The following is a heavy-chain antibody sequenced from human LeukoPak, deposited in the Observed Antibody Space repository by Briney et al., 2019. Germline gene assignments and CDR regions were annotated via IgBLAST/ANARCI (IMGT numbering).Heavy chain of an antibody. D-gene: IGHD3-10*01. CDR2: IYYSGST. Sequence: SETLSLTCTVPGGSISSYYWSWIRQPPGKGLEWMGYIYYSGSTNYNPSLKSRVTISVDTSTNQFSLKLSSVTAADTAVYYCARAYGSGSYYVFDYWGQGTLVTVSS. CDR1: GGSISSYY. V-gene: IGHV4-59*01. CDR3: ARAYGSGSYYVFDY. J-gene: IGHJ4*02.